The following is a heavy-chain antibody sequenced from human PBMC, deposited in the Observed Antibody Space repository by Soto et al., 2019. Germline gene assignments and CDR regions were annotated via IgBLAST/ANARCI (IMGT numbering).Heavy chain of an antibody. V-gene: IGHV3-23*01. CDR3: ATPGGYSYARGWFDP. D-gene: IGHD5-18*01. CDR1: GFTFSSYV. CDR2: ISGSGGST. J-gene: IGHJ5*02. Sequence: EVQLLESGGDLVQPGGSLRLSCVASGFTFSSYVMNWVRQAPGKGLEWVSAISGSGGSTYYADSVKGRFTISRDNSNDTLYLQMNSVRVEDTAVYYCATPGGYSYARGWFDPWGQGTLVTVSS.